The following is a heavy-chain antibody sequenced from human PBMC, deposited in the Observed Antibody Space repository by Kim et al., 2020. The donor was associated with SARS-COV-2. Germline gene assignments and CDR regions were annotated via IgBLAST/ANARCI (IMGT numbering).Heavy chain of an antibody. Sequence: SETLSLTCTVSGGSISSYYWSWIRQPAGKGLEWIGRIYTSGSTNYNPSLTSRVPMSVDTSKNKFSLKLSSVTAADTAVYYCARGQGGATLLYYWGQGTLVTVSS. D-gene: IGHD1-26*01. CDR2: IYTSGST. J-gene: IGHJ4*02. V-gene: IGHV4-4*07. CDR1: GGSISSYY. CDR3: ARGQGGATLLYY.